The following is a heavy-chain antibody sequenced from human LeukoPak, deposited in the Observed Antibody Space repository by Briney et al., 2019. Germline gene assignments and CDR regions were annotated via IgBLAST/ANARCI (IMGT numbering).Heavy chain of an antibody. CDR2: ISDSAGNT. CDR1: GFTVSSNY. J-gene: IGHJ4*02. V-gene: IGHV3-23*01. D-gene: IGHD3-10*01. CDR3: AKVYYYGSGSFIFDC. Sequence: GGSLRLSCAASGFTVSSNYLNWVRQAPGQGLEWVSSISDSAGNTYYADSVKGRFTISRDNSKYTLFLQMNSLGAEDTAMYYCAKVYYYGSGSFIFDCWGQGTLVTVSS.